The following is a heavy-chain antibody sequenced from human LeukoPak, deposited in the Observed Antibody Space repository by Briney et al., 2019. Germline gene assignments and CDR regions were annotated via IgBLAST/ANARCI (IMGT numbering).Heavy chain of an antibody. CDR3: ARMLGLYYYDSSGYQTD. D-gene: IGHD3-22*01. J-gene: IGHJ4*02. CDR2: ISSSSSYI. CDR1: GFTFSSYS. Sequence: GGSLRLSCAASGFTFSSYSMNWVRQAPGKGLEWVSSISSSSSYIYYADSVKGRFTISRDNAKNSLYLQMNSLRAEDTAVYYCARMLGLYYYDSSGYQTDWGQGTLVTVSS. V-gene: IGHV3-21*01.